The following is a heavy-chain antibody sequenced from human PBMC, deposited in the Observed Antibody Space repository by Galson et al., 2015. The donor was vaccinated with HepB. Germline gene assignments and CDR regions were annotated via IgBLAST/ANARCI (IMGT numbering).Heavy chain of an antibody. CDR3: ARGESYTSDWYDQFDS. CDR1: GYTFTGYY. CDR2: INPDSGGT. V-gene: IGHV1-2*02. Sequence: SVKVSCKASGYTFTGYYIHWVRQAPGQGLEWMGWINPDSGGTNYVQKFQGRVSISRDTSKNQFSLKLRSVTAADTAVYYCARGESYTSDWYDQFDSWGQGTLVTVSS. D-gene: IGHD6-19*01. J-gene: IGHJ4*02.